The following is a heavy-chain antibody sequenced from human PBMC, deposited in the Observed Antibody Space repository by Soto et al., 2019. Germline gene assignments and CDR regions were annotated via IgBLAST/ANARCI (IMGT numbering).Heavy chain of an antibody. CDR3: ARDRTLNYGDFAY. Sequence: QVQLVESGGGVVQPGRSLRLSCAASGFTFSNYAMHWVRQAPGKGLEWVAAISYDGSHKYYAESVKGRFTISRDNSKDTLYLQTNGLRTDDTAVFYCARDRTLNYGDFAYWGQGTLVTVSS. D-gene: IGHD4-17*01. V-gene: IGHV3-30-3*01. CDR2: ISYDGSHK. J-gene: IGHJ4*02. CDR1: GFTFSNYA.